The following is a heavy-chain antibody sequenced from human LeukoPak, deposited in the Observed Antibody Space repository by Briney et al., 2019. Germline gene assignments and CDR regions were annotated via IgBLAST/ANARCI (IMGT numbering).Heavy chain of an antibody. Sequence: AASVKVSCKASGGTFSSYAISWVRQAPGQGLEWMRGIIPIFGTANYAQKFQGRVTITADESTSTAYMELSSLRSEDTAVYYCARFEDLGIRAFWAFDIWGQGTMVSVSS. D-gene: IGHD7-27*01. J-gene: IGHJ3*02. CDR1: GGTFSSYA. CDR3: ARFEDLGIRAFWAFDI. V-gene: IGHV1-69*13. CDR2: IIPIFGTA.